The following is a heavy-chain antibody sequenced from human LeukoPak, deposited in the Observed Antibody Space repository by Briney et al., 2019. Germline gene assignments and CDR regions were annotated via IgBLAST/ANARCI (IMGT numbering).Heavy chain of an antibody. V-gene: IGHV4-34*01. Sequence: SETLSLTCAAYGGSFSGYYWRWIRQPPGKGLEWMGEINDSGSTSCSPSLKSRVSISVDTSKNQFSLKLSSVTAADTAVYYCARVIDYDISGYYLGYWGQGNRVTVSS. D-gene: IGHD3-22*01. J-gene: IGHJ4*02. CDR2: INDSGST. CDR3: ARVIDYDISGYYLGY. CDR1: GGSFSGYY.